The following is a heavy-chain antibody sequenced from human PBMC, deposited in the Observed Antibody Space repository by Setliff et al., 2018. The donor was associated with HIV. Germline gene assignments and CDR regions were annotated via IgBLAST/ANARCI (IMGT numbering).Heavy chain of an antibody. CDR2: FYREEGEA. CDR1: GPTLTKLS. V-gene: IGHV1-24*01. J-gene: IGHJ3*02. Sequence: ASVKVSCKVSGPTLTKLSMHWVRQAPGKGLEWMGAFYREEGEAFYPQNFQGRLTMTEDTSTDTAYMELSSLRFEDTAVYFCATGSEVVIIHEAFDMWGQGTMVTVSS. D-gene: IGHD3-22*01. CDR3: ATGSEVVIIHEAFDM.